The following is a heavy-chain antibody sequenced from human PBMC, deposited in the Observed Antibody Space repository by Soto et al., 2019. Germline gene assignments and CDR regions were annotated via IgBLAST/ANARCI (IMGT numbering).Heavy chain of an antibody. CDR1: GASISSSRFH. Sequence: SETLSLTCTVSGASISSSRFHWGWIRQPPGKGLEWIGSIYYSGSTYYSPSLKSRVTISVDTSKNQFSLKLSSVTAADTAVYYCARRERAAGTDWWFDPWGQGTLVS. CDR3: ARRERAAGTDWWFDP. CDR2: IYYSGST. D-gene: IGHD6-13*01. J-gene: IGHJ5*02. V-gene: IGHV4-39*01.